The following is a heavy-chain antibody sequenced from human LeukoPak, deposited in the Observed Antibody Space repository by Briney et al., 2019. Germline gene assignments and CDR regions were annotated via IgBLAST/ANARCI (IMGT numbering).Heavy chain of an antibody. CDR3: ARGAGIVAAGLVY. V-gene: IGHV3-7*04. D-gene: IGHD6-13*01. CDR2: IKQDGSEK. CDR1: GFTFSSYE. Sequence: PGGSLRLSCAASGFTFSSYEMNWVRQAPGKGLEWVANIKQDGSEKYYVDSVKGRFTISRDNAKNSLYLQMNSLRAEDTAVYYCARGAGIVAAGLVYWGQGTLVTVSS. J-gene: IGHJ4*02.